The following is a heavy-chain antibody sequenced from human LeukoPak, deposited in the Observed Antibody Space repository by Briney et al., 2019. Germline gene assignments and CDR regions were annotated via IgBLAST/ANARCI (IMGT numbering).Heavy chain of an antibody. V-gene: IGHV3-23*01. D-gene: IGHD6-19*01. CDR2: VSSSGAAT. CDR1: GFTFSTYA. J-gene: IGHJ4*02. Sequence: GGSLRLSCAASGFTFSTYAMTWARQAPGKGLGWASGVSSSGAATYYADSVKGRFTISRDNSRSTLYLHMNSLRADDTAVYYCAKPFTQTPYAIGWYTCDSWGQGTLVTVSS. CDR3: AKPFTQTPYAIGWYTCDS.